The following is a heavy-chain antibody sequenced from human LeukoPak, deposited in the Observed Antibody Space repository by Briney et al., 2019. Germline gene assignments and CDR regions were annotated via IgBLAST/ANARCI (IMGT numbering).Heavy chain of an antibody. J-gene: IGHJ5*02. CDR3: ARDDGYSYGYH. Sequence: GRSLRLSCAASGFTFSSYAMHWVRQAPGKGLEWVAVISYDGSNKYYADFVKGRFTISRDNSKNTLYLQMNSLRAEDTAVYYCARDDGYSYGYHWGQGTLVTVSS. D-gene: IGHD5-18*01. CDR1: GFTFSSYA. V-gene: IGHV3-30*04. CDR2: ISYDGSNK.